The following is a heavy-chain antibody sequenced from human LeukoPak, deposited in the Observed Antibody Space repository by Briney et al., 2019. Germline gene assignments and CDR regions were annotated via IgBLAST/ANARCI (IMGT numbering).Heavy chain of an antibody. D-gene: IGHD3-10*01. V-gene: IGHV3-30-3*01. CDR2: ISYDGSNE. CDR1: GFTFSRYA. Sequence: QPGGSLRLSCAASGFTFSRYAMHWVRQAPGKGLEWVAVISYDGSNEYYADSVKGRFTISRDRSEYTLYLQMNSLRVEDTAVYYCARVGYYSSGPFSYFDYWGQGTLVTVSS. CDR3: ARVGYYSSGPFSYFDY. J-gene: IGHJ4*02.